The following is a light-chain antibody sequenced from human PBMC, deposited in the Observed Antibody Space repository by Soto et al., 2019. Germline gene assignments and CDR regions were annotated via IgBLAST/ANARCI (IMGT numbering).Light chain of an antibody. J-gene: IGLJ3*02. Sequence: QSVLTQPPSVSGAPGKRVTISCPGSSSNIGAGYDVHWYQQLPGTAPKLLIYGNSNRPSGVPDRFSGSKSGTSASLAITGLQAEDEADYYCQSYDSSLKVFGGGTKLTVL. CDR3: QSYDSSLKV. CDR1: SSNIGAGYD. V-gene: IGLV1-40*01. CDR2: GNS.